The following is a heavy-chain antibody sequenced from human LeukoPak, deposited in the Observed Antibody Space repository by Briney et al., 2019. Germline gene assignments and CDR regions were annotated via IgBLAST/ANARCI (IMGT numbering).Heavy chain of an antibody. CDR1: GYTFTGYY. CDR2: INPNSGGT. CDR3: ARDSHPATAIRPELNWFDP. D-gene: IGHD2-21*02. V-gene: IGHV1-2*02. J-gene: IGHJ5*02. Sequence: ASVKVSCKASGYTFTGYYMHWVRQAPGQGLEWMGWINPNSGGTNYAQKFQGRVTMTRDTSISTAYMELSRLRSDDTAVYYCARDSHPATAIRPELNWFDPWGQGTLVTVSS.